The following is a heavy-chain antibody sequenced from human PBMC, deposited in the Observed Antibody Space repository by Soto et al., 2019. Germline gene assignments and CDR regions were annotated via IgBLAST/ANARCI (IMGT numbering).Heavy chain of an antibody. Sequence: QVQLQESGPGLVKPSGTLSLTCAVSGGSISSSNWWSWVRQPPGKGLEWIGEIYHSGSTNYNPSLKRRVTIAVDKSTNQFSLKLSSVTAADTAVYYCARVSVYYYGSGTSRYFDLWGRGTLVTVSS. D-gene: IGHD3-10*01. CDR2: IYHSGST. CDR1: GGSISSSNW. J-gene: IGHJ2*01. CDR3: ARVSVYYYGSGTSRYFDL. V-gene: IGHV4-4*02.